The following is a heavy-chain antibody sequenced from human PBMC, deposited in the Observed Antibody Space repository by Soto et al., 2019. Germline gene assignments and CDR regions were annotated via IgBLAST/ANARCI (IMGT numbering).Heavy chain of an antibody. CDR1: GYTFTSYG. J-gene: IGHJ5*02. V-gene: IGHV1-18*01. Sequence: QVQLVQSGAEVKKPGASVKVSCKASGYTFTSYGITWVRQAPGQGLEWMGWISAYNGDTNYAQKLQGRVTMTTDTSTSTAYRELRSLRFDDTAVYYCARVSVIAPRTMPHKNWFDPWGQGTLVTVSS. CDR3: ARVSVIAPRTMPHKNWFDP. D-gene: IGHD2-2*01. CDR2: ISAYNGDT.